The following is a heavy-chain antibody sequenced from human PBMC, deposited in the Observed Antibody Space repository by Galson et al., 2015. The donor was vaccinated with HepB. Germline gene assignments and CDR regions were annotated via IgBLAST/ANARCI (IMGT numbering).Heavy chain of an antibody. CDR1: GFSFSDYS. CDR3: ARGSGYRYGPFDY. D-gene: IGHD5-18*01. Sequence: SLRLSCAASGFSFSDYSMNWVRQAPGKGLEWVSFINNASGYIHYADSVKGRFSISRDNAKNSLYLQMNNLRVDDSAVYYCARGSGYRYGPFDYWGQGTVVTVSS. V-gene: IGHV3-21*01. CDR2: INNASGYI. J-gene: IGHJ4*02.